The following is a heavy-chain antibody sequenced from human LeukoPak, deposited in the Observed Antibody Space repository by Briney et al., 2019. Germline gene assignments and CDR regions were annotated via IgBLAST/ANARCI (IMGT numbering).Heavy chain of an antibody. CDR1: GFTFSSYA. D-gene: IGHD6-13*01. V-gene: IGHV3-23*01. CDR3: AKGVSSSWTFDY. J-gene: IGHJ4*02. Sequence: GGSLRLSCAASGFTFSSYAMSWVHQAPGKGLEWVSTISGSGGGTFYADSVKGRFTISRDNSKNTLYLQMNSLRAEDTAVYYCAKGVSSSWTFDYWGQGTLVTVSS. CDR2: ISGSGGGT.